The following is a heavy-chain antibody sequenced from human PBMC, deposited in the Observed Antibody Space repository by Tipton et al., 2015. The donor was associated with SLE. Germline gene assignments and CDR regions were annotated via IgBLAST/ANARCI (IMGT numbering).Heavy chain of an antibody. J-gene: IGHJ4*02. Sequence: LSLTCAVYGGSFSGYYWSWIRQPPGKGLEWIGEINHSGSTNYNPSLKSRVTISVDTSKNQFSLKLSSVTAADTAVYYCARGLGTEVDYWGQGTLVTVSS. D-gene: IGHD2-21*02. CDR3: ARGLGTEVDY. CDR1: GGSFSGYY. V-gene: IGHV4-34*01. CDR2: INHSGST.